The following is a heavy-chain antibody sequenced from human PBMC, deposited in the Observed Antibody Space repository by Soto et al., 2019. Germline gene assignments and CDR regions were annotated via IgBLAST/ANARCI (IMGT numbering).Heavy chain of an antibody. CDR1: GFTFSSYG. J-gene: IGHJ6*02. CDR2: IWYDGSNK. Sequence: QVQLVESGGGVVQPGRSLRLSCAASGFTFSSYGMHWVRQAPGKGLEWVAVIWYDGSNKYYADSVKGRFTISRDNSKNALYLQMNSLRAEDTAVYYCARDRARYFDWAASYYYGMDVWGQGTTVTVSS. V-gene: IGHV3-33*01. D-gene: IGHD3-9*01. CDR3: ARDRARYFDWAASYYYGMDV.